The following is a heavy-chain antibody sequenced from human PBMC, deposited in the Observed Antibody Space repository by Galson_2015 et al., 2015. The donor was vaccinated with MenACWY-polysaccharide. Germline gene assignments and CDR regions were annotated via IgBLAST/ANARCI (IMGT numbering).Heavy chain of an antibody. V-gene: IGHV3-23*01. Sequence: YLRLSCAASGFTFSSYAMSWVRQAPGKGLEWVSAISGSGGSTYYADSVKGRFTISRDNSKNTLYLQMSSLRAEDTAVYYCAKMGLGCAVRGWFDYWGQGTLVTVSS. CDR3: AKMGLGCAVRGWFDY. D-gene: IGHD3-16*01. CDR1: GFTFSSYA. CDR2: ISGSGGST. J-gene: IGHJ4*02.